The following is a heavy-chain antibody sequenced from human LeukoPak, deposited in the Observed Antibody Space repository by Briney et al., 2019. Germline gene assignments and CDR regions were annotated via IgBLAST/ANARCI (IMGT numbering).Heavy chain of an antibody. Sequence: SETLSLTCTVSGGSISSTSYYWGWIRQPPGKGLEWIGSFYYSGSTNYNPSLKSRVTISVDTSKNQFSLKLSSVTAADTAVYYCARTRYYYNSRSYGAPYYFDYWGQGTLVTVSS. J-gene: IGHJ4*02. D-gene: IGHD3-10*01. V-gene: IGHV4-39*01. CDR1: GGSISSTSYY. CDR2: FYYSGST. CDR3: ARTRYYYNSRSYGAPYYFDY.